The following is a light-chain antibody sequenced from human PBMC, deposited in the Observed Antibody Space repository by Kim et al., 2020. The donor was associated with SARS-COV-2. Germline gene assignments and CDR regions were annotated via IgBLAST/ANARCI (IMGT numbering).Light chain of an antibody. J-gene: IGLJ2*01. CDR1: KLGDKY. CDR3: QAWDSSTGVV. Sequence: SPGQTARITCSGDKLGDKYARWYQQKPGQSPVLVIYQDSKRPSGIPERFSGSNSGNTATLTISGTQAMDEADYYCQAWDSSTGVVFGGGTKLTVL. V-gene: IGLV3-1*01. CDR2: QDS.